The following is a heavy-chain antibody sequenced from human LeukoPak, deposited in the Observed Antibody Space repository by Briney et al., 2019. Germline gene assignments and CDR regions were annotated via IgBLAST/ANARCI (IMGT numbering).Heavy chain of an antibody. CDR1: GGSISSGGYS. V-gene: IGHV4-30-2*01. CDR3: ARGRHSSSWYYYYYGMDV. CDR2: TYHSGST. J-gene: IGHJ6*02. Sequence: SETLSLTCAVSGGSISSGGYSWSWIRQPPGKGLEWIGYTYHSGSTYYNPSLKSRVTISVDRSKNQFSLKLSSVTAADTAVYYCARGRHSSSWYYYYYGMDVWGQGTTVTVSS. D-gene: IGHD6-13*01.